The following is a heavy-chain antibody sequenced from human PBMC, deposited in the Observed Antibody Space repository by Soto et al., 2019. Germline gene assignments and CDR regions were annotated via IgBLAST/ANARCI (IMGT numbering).Heavy chain of an antibody. CDR1: AFTFSSYA. CDR2: ISGSGGST. CDR3: AKDREMDYGGSTSLDY. J-gene: IGHJ4*02. Sequence: GGSLRLSCAASAFTFSSYAMSWVRQAPGKGLEWVSTISGSGGSTYFADSVKGRFSISRDNSKNTLDLQMNSLRAEDTAVYYCAKDREMDYGGSTSLDYWGQGTLVTGS. D-gene: IGHD2-2*01. V-gene: IGHV3-23*01.